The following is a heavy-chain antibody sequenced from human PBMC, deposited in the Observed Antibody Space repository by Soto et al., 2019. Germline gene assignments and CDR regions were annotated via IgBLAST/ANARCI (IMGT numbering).Heavy chain of an antibody. CDR2: IIPIFGTA. D-gene: IGHD6-13*01. Sequence: QVQLVQSGAEVKKPGSSVKVSCKASGGTFSSYAISWVRQAPGQGLEWMGGIIPIFGTANYAQKFQGRVLSTADQSTSTAYMELSSLRSEDPAVYYCARCSSWDRYYYHGMDVWGQGTTVTVSS. CDR1: GGTFSSYA. CDR3: ARCSSWDRYYYHGMDV. J-gene: IGHJ6*02. V-gene: IGHV1-69*12.